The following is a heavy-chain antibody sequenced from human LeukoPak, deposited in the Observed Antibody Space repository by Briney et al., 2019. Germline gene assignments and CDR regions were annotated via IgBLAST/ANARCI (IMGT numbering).Heavy chain of an antibody. J-gene: IGHJ4*02. D-gene: IGHD3-16*02. CDR2: INHSGST. Sequence: SETLSLTCAVYGGSFSGYYWSWIRQPPGKGLEWIGEINHSGSTNYNPYLKSRVTISVDTSKNQFSLKLSSVTAADTAVYYCASNVYDYVWGSYRQRRVDFDYWGQGTLVTVSS. CDR1: GGSFSGYY. CDR3: ASNVYDYVWGSYRQRRVDFDY. V-gene: IGHV4-34*01.